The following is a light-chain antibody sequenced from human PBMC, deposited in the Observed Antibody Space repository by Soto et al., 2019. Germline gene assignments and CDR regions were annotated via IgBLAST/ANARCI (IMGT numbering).Light chain of an antibody. CDR2: GNI. CDR3: QSYDSSLSGVV. J-gene: IGLJ2*01. CDR1: SSNIGAGYE. Sequence: QSVLTQPPSVSGAPGQRVTISCTGSSSNIGAGYEVHWYQQLPGTAPKLLIYGNIYRPSGVPDRFSGSKSDASVSLAITGXXXXXEADYHCQSYDSSLSGVVFGGGTKLTVL. V-gene: IGLV1-40*01.